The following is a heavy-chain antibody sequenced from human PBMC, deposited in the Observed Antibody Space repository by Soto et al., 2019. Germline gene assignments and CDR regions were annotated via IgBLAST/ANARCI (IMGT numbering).Heavy chain of an antibody. V-gene: IGHV3-23*01. D-gene: IGHD3-22*01. CDR1: GFSFSDYS. CDR2: FSAGGDYR. Sequence: EVQLLQSGGGLAQPGGSLTLSCAASGFSFSDYSMNWVRRAPGKGLEWVSAFSAGGDYRHYADSVKGRFTISRDNSKNTLFRQMNSLRAEDTARYYCAREARYDRGVYHYEGIDYWGQGTLVTVSS. J-gene: IGHJ4*02. CDR3: AREARYDRGVYHYEGIDY.